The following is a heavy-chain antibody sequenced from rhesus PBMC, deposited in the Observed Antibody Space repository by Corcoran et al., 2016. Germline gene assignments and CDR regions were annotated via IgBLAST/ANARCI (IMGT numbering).Heavy chain of an antibody. D-gene: IGHD3-9*01. CDR3: VKEDVY. CDR1: GFSVSDSE. J-gene: IGHJ4*01. V-gene: IGHV3-178*02. Sequence: EVQLVESGGGLATPGGSWRLPGAVSGFSVSDSEMGWVRQGPVKWLVCVSRISNGGSNSWYADSVKGRFTISRENAKNTLYLQMISLRGEDMAVYYCVKEDVYWGQGVLVTVSS. CDR2: ISNGGSNS.